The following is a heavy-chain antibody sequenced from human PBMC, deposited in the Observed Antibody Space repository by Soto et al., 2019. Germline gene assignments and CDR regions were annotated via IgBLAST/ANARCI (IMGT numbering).Heavy chain of an antibody. Sequence: SETLSLTCTVSGGSISSYYWSWIRQPPGKGLEWIGYIYYSGSTNYNPSLKSRVTISVDTSKNQFSLKLSSVTAADTAVYYCARLRFLEWLDNGNWFDPWGQGTLVTVSS. CDR3: ARLRFLEWLDNGNWFDP. CDR2: IYYSGST. CDR1: GGSISSYY. J-gene: IGHJ5*02. V-gene: IGHV4-59*08. D-gene: IGHD3-3*01.